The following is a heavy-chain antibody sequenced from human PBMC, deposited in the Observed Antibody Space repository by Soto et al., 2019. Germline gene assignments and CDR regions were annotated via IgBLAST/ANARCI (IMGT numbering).Heavy chain of an antibody. D-gene: IGHD1-1*01. V-gene: IGHV4-39*07. CDR2: IYNSGRY. J-gene: IGHJ4*02. Sequence: PSETLSLTCTVSSGSISSTIYSWDWIRQSPDKGLEWIGCIYNSGRYNYNPSLESRLTISIDTSKNQFSLRLASVTAADTAVYYCARTLPNRQLFDSWSQGTLVTVSS. CDR1: SGSISSTIYS. CDR3: ARTLPNRQLFDS.